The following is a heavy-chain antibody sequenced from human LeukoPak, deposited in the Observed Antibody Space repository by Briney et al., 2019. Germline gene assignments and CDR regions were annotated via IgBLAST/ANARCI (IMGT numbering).Heavy chain of an antibody. CDR1: GFTFSSYG. Sequence: GGSLRLSCAASGFTFSSYGTHWVRQAPGKGLEWVAVIWYDGSNKYYADSVKGRFTISRDNSKNTLYLQMNSLRAEDTAVYYCARDRNDFWSGPTTDNWFDPWGQGTLVTVSS. J-gene: IGHJ5*02. CDR2: IWYDGSNK. CDR3: ARDRNDFWSGPTTDNWFDP. V-gene: IGHV3-33*01. D-gene: IGHD3-3*01.